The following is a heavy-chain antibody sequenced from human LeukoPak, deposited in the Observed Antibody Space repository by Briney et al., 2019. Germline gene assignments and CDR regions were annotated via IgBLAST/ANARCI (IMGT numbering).Heavy chain of an antibody. V-gene: IGHV3-23*01. D-gene: IGHD6-6*01. Sequence: GGSLRLSCAASGFTVSSNYLSGVGQPPGRGREGVSAISGSGGRTYYADSVKGRFTISRDNSKNTLYLQMNSLRAEDTAVYYCAKDEYSSSQLHWGQGTLVTVSS. CDR3: AKDEYSSSQLH. J-gene: IGHJ1*01. CDR1: GFTVSSNY. CDR2: ISGSGGRT.